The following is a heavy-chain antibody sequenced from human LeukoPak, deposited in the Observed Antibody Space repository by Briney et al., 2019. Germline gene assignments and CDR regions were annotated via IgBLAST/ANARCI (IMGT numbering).Heavy chain of an antibody. Sequence: GRSLRPSCAASGFTVSTYGMHWVRQAPGKGLEWVAVILYDESNKYYADSVKGRFTISRDRPKNTVYLQMNSLRAEDTAVYYCAKDQSYCSGDSRLPGDYYYAMDVWGKGITVTVSS. D-gene: IGHD2-15*01. CDR2: ILYDESNK. CDR1: GFTVSTYG. CDR3: AKDQSYCSGDSRLPGDYYYAMDV. J-gene: IGHJ6*04. V-gene: IGHV3-30*18.